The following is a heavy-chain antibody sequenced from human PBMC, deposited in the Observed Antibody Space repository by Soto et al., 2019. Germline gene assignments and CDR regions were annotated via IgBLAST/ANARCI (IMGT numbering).Heavy chain of an antibody. CDR3: ARDLVGYCSSTSCYFHYYYYGMDV. J-gene: IGHJ6*02. V-gene: IGHV1-46*01. D-gene: IGHD2-2*01. Sequence: GASVKVSCKASGYTFTSYYMHWVRQAPGQGLEWMGIISPSGGSTSYAQKFQGRVTMTRDTSTSTVYMDLSSLRSEDTAVYYCARDLVGYCSSTSCYFHYYYYGMDVWGQGTTVTVSS. CDR2: ISPSGGST. CDR1: GYTFTSYY.